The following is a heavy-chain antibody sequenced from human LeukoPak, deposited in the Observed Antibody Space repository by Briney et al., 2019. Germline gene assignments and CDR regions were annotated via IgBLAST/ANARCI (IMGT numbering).Heavy chain of an antibody. CDR1: GFTFFSSW. J-gene: IGHJ4*02. D-gene: IGHD3-16*01. CDR3: SRGPHNDALDY. V-gene: IGHV3-7*01. Sequence: GGSLRLSCAASGFTFFSSWMTWVRQAPGRGLEWVAIMNPDGSQKSYVDSVKGRFTISRDNARNTLYVEMNSLRAEDTAVYYCSRGPHNDALDYWGQGTLVTVSS. CDR2: MNPDGSQK.